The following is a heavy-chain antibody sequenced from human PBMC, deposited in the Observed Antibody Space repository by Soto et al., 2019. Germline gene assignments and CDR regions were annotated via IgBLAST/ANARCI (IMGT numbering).Heavy chain of an antibody. CDR1: GFTFTSSA. V-gene: IGHV1-58*01. J-gene: IGHJ6*02. Sequence: SVKVSCKASGFTFTSSAVQWVRQARGQRLEWIGWIVVGSGNTNYAQRFQERVTITRDMSTSTAYMELSSLRSEDTAVYYCARDLVFCSRGSCYSAEHYSYAMDVWG. D-gene: IGHD2-15*01. CDR2: IVVGSGNT. CDR3: ARDLVFCSRGSCYSAEHYSYAMDV.